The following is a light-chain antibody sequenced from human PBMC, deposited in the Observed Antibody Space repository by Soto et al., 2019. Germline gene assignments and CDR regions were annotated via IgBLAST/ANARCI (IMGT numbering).Light chain of an antibody. J-gene: IGLJ1*01. CDR1: SSDVGSDYNY. Sequence: QCVLTQPASVSGSPGEWIAISCTGTSSDVGSDYNYVSWYQQHPGKAPKLMVYDVSTRPSGVSNRFSGSKSGTTASLTISGLQAEDEADYYCCSYTSISTYVFGTGTKV. CDR2: DVS. V-gene: IGLV2-14*03. CDR3: CSYTSISTYV.